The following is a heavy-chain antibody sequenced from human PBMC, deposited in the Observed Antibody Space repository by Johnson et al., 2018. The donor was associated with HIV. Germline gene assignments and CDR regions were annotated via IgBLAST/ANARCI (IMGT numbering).Heavy chain of an antibody. CDR1: GFTFSNYG. V-gene: IGHV3-NL1*01. D-gene: IGHD3-9*01. CDR2: IYSGGST. J-gene: IGHJ3*02. CDR3: ARDPYYDFLTGPRDAFDI. Sequence: QVQLVESGGGVVQPGGSLRLSCAASGFTFSNYGMYWVRQAPGKGLEWVSVIYSGGSTYYADSVKGRFTISRDTSKNTLYLQMNSLRAEDTAVYYCARDPYYDFLTGPRDAFDIWGQGTMVTVSS.